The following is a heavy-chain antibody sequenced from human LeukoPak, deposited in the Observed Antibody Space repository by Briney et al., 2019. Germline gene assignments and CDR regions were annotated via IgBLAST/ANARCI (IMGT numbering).Heavy chain of an antibody. Sequence: GESLKISCKGSGYSFTNYWIAWVRQMPGKGLEWMGIIYPGDSDTRYSPSFQGQVTISADKSISTAYLQWSSLKASDTAMYYCARQGIGYSSSWYGDYWGQGTLVTVSS. V-gene: IGHV5-51*01. J-gene: IGHJ4*02. CDR3: ARQGIGYSSSWYGDY. CDR2: IYPGDSDT. CDR1: GYSFTNYW. D-gene: IGHD6-13*01.